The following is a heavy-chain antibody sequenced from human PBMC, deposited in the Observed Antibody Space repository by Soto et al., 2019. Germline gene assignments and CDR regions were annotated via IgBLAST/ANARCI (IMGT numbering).Heavy chain of an antibody. CDR1: GFTFSSYS. D-gene: IGHD2-2*02. CDR2: ISSSSSTI. CDR3: ARGSRYCSSTSCYTGMDV. Sequence: GGSLRLSCAASGFTFSSYSMNWVRQAPGKGLEWVSYISSSSSTIYYADSVKGRFTISRDNAKNSLYLQMNSLRDEDTAVYYCARGSRYCSSTSCYTGMDVWGQGTTVTVSS. J-gene: IGHJ6*02. V-gene: IGHV3-48*02.